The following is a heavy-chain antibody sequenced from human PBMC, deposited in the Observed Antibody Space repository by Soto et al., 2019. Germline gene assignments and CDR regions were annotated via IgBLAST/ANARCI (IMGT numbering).Heavy chain of an antibody. J-gene: IGHJ3*02. V-gene: IGHV3-30*18. D-gene: IGHD2-15*01. CDR3: ANMDLVAATLSDAFDI. CDR2: ISYDGSNK. CDR1: GLTFSSYG. Sequence: GGSLRLSCASSGLTFSSYGMHWVRQAPGKGLEWVAVISYDGSNKYYADSVKGRFTISRDNSKNTLYLQMNSLRAEDTAVYYCANMDLVAATLSDAFDIWGQGTMVTVSS.